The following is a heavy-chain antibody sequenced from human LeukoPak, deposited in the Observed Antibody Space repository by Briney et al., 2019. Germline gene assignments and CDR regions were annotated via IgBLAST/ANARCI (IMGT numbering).Heavy chain of an antibody. J-gene: IGHJ4*02. CDR1: ALTFSSYA. Sequence: QAGGSLRLSCAASALTFSSYAMHWVRPAPGKGLEWVASISYDGSNKCYTDSVKGLFTISRDNSTNALYLQMNSLRAEDTAVYCCARGEANWGPVSQAFDCWGQGSLVTVSS. D-gene: IGHD7-27*01. CDR2: ISYDGSNK. V-gene: IGHV3-30-3*01. CDR3: ARGEANWGPVSQAFDC.